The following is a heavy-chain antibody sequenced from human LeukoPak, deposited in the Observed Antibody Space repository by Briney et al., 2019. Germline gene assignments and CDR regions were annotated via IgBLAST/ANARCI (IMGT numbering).Heavy chain of an antibody. J-gene: IGHJ4*02. CDR2: ISSSSSTI. CDR1: GFTFSSYS. Sequence: GGSLRLSCAASGFTFSSYSMNWVRQAPGKGLEWVSYISSSSSTIYYADSVKGRFTISRDNAKNSLYLQMNSLRAEDTAVYYCARDSNIVATRDHFDYWGQGTLVTVSS. CDR3: ARDSNIVATRDHFDY. D-gene: IGHD5-12*01. V-gene: IGHV3-48*01.